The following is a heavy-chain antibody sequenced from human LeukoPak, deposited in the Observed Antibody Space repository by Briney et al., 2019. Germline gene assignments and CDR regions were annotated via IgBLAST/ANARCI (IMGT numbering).Heavy chain of an antibody. D-gene: IGHD2-2*01. J-gene: IGHJ4*02. CDR1: GGSISSGGYY. CDR3: ARTYCDSTTCYRFDY. V-gene: IGHV4-61*02. Sequence: SQTLSFTCTVSGGSISSGGYYWNWIRQPAGKGLEWIGRIQTSGSTNYNPSLNSRVTISVDTSENQFSLELRSVTAADAAVYYCARTYCDSTTCYRFDYWGQGTLVTVSS. CDR2: IQTSGST.